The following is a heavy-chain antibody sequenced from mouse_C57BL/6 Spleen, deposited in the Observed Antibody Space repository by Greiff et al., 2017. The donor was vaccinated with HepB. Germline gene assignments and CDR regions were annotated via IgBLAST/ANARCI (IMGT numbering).Heavy chain of an antibody. D-gene: IGHD1-1*01. V-gene: IGHV1-62-2*01. CDR1: GYTFTEYT. J-gene: IGHJ1*03. CDR3: ARHEESVTTVVDWYFDV. CDR2: FYPGSGSI. Sequence: VQLQESGAELVKPGASVKLSCKASGYTFTEYTIHWVKQRSGQGLEWIGWFYPGSGSIKYNEKFKDKATLTADKSSSTVYMELSRLTSEDSAVYFCARHEESVTTVVDWYFDVWGTGTTVTVSS.